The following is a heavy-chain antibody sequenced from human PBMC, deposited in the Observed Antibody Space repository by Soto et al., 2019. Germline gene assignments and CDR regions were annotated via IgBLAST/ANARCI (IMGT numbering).Heavy chain of an antibody. CDR1: SGSISSYY. D-gene: IGHD2-15*01. Sequence: SETLSLTCTVSSGSISSYYWSWIRQPPGKGLEWIGYIYYSGSTNYNPSLKSRVTISVDTSKNQFSLKLSSVTAADTAVYYCARQREYCSGGSCYYWFEPWGQGTLVTVSS. J-gene: IGHJ5*02. CDR3: ARQREYCSGGSCYYWFEP. V-gene: IGHV4-59*08. CDR2: IYYSGST.